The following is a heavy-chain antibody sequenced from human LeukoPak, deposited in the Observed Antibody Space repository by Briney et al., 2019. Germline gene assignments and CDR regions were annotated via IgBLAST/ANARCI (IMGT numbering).Heavy chain of an antibody. CDR1: GYTFTSYY. Sequence: GASVKVSCKASGYTFTSYYMHWVRQAPGQGLEWMGIINPSGGSTNYAQKFQGRVTITADESTSTAYMELSSLRSEDTAVYYCARLPPLGDNTLFDYWGQGTLVTVSS. V-gene: IGHV1-46*01. CDR2: INPSGGST. D-gene: IGHD4-17*01. CDR3: ARLPPLGDNTLFDY. J-gene: IGHJ4*02.